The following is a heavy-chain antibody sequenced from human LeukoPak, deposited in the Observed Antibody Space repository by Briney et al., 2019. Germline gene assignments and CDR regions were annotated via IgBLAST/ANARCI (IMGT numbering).Heavy chain of an antibody. J-gene: IGHJ4*02. V-gene: IGHV4-59*01. Sequence: SETLSLTCTVSGGSISSYYWSWIRQPPGKGRDGIGYIYYSGSTNYNLSLKSRVTISVDTSKNQFSLKLSSVTAADTAVYYCARSAEWFGDLFPFDSWGQGTLVTVSS. CDR2: IYYSGST. CDR3: ARSAEWFGDLFPFDS. D-gene: IGHD3-10*01. CDR1: GGSISSYY.